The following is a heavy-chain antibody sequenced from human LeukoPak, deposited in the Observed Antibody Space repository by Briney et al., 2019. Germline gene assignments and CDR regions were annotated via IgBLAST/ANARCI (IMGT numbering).Heavy chain of an antibody. J-gene: IGHJ4*02. CDR1: GFTFSSYA. D-gene: IGHD4-17*01. CDR2: ISGSGGST. V-gene: IGHV3-23*01. Sequence: GGSLRLSCAASGFTFSSYAMSWVRQAPGKGLEWVSAISGSGGSTYYADSVKGRFTISRDDSKNTLYPQMNSLRAEDTAVYYCASSRVPRPTVTPDWYFDYWGQGTLVTVSS. CDR3: ASSRVPRPTVTPDWYFDY.